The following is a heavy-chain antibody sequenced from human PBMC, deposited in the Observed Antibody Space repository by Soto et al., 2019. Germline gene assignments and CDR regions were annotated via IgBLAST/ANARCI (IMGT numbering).Heavy chain of an antibody. CDR3: ARERRGVVSRDVDS. V-gene: IGHV3-23*01. D-gene: IGHD1-1*01. CDR1: GFTLKNSA. J-gene: IGHJ4*02. Sequence: VKLLESGGGFIQHGESLRLSCAASGFTLKNSAMHWVRQAPGKALEWVSGISDVGGYTSYSDGGKGRFTVSRDTSKNPLSFLTTGLRVGDTAIYYCARERRGVVSRDVDSWGQGT. CDR2: ISDVGGYT.